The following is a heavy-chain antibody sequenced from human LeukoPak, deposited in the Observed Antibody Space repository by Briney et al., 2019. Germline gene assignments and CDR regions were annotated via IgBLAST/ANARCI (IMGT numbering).Heavy chain of an antibody. CDR2: IWYDGRTK. Sequence: GGSLRLSCAASGFTFSNYGMHWVRQAPGKGLEWVALIWYDGRTKFHADSVKGRFTISRDNSKNTLFLQMDSLRDEDTAVYYCSREQSHGYNSRALDNWGQGTLVTVSS. CDR1: GFTFSNYG. V-gene: IGHV3-33*01. CDR3: SREQSHGYNSRALDN. D-gene: IGHD5-24*01. J-gene: IGHJ4*02.